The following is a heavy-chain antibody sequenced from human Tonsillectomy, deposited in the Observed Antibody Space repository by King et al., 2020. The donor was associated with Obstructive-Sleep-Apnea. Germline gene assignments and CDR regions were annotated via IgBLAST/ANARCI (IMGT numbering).Heavy chain of an antibody. CDR3: ATVAVTTATYFFDY. Sequence: QLVQSGAEVKKPGASVKVSCKASGYTFTGYHIHWVRQAPGQGLEWMGWINPNSGGTNYAQKFQGRVTMTRETSISTAYMELSRLRSDDTAVYYCATVAVTTATYFFDYWGQGTLVTVSS. CDR1: GYTFTGYH. J-gene: IGHJ4*02. D-gene: IGHD4-17*01. CDR2: INPNSGGT. V-gene: IGHV1-2*02.